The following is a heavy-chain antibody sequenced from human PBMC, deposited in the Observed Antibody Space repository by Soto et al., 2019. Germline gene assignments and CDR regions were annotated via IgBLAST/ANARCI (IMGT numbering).Heavy chain of an antibody. V-gene: IGHV3-9*01. Sequence: DVQLVESGGGLVQPGRSLRLSCAASGFIFDAYAMHWVRQAPGKGLEWVSGIGWNGGNIGYADSVKGRFTISRDNAKNSLYLQMNSLRTEDTALYYCTRTDAFDIWGHGTMVTVSS. J-gene: IGHJ3*02. CDR1: GFIFDAYA. CDR3: TRTDAFDI. CDR2: IGWNGGNI.